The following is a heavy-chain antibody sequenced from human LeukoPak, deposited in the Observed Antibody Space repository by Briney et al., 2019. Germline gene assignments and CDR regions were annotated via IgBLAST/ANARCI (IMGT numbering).Heavy chain of an antibody. CDR3: ARGIWFGDTNWFDP. D-gene: IGHD3-10*01. CDR1: GGSISNYY. V-gene: IGHV4-4*07. CDR2: IYTSGST. J-gene: IGHJ5*02. Sequence: SETLSLTCTVSGGSISNYYWTWIRQPAGKGLEWIGRIYTSGSTNYNPSLKSRVTISVDTSKNQFSLKLSSVTAADTAVYYCARGIWFGDTNWFDPWGQGTLVTVSS.